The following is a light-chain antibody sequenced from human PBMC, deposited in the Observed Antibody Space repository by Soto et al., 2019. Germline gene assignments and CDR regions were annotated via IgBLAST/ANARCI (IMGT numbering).Light chain of an antibody. J-gene: IGKJ1*01. CDR1: QSVSSSY. CDR2: GAS. V-gene: IGKV3-20*01. CDR3: QQYGRSPPWT. Sequence: EIVLTQSPGTLSLSPGERATLSCRASQSVSSSYLAWYQQKPGQAPRLRIYGASSRATGIPDRFSGSGSGTDFTLTISRLEPEDFAVYYCQQYGRSPPWTFGQGTKVEIK.